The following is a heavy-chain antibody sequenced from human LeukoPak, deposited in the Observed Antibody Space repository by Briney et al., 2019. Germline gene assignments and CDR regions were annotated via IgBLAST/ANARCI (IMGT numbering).Heavy chain of an antibody. J-gene: IGHJ4*02. CDR3: AQDIVVVPAAMAGGDFDY. D-gene: IGHD2-2*01. Sequence: GGSLRLSCAASGFTFSSYAMSWVRQAPGKGLEWVSAISGSGGSTYYADSVKGRFTISRDNFKNTLYLQMNSLRAEDTAVYYCAQDIVVVPAAMAGGDFDYWGQGTLVTVSS. V-gene: IGHV3-23*01. CDR1: GFTFSSYA. CDR2: ISGSGGST.